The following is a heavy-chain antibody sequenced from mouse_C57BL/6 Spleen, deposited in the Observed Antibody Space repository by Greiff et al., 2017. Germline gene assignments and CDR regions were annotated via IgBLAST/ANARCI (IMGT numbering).Heavy chain of an antibody. CDR2: FYPGSGSI. CDR3: ARHEGDYDAMDY. D-gene: IGHD1-1*02. J-gene: IGHJ4*01. V-gene: IGHV1-62-2*01. Sequence: QVQLKESGAELVKPGASVKLSCKASGYTFTEYTIHWVKQRSGQGLEWIGWFYPGSGSIKYNEKFKDKATLTAYKSSSTVYMELSRLTSEDSAVYFCARHEGDYDAMDYWGQGTSVTVSS. CDR1: GYTFTEYT.